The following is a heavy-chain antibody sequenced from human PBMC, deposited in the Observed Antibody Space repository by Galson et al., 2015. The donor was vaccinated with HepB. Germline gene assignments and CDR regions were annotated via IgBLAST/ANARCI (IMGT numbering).Heavy chain of an antibody. CDR1: GYTFTSYG. V-gene: IGHV1-18*04. Sequence: QSGAEVKKPGASVKVSCKASGYTFTSYGISWVRQAPGQGLEWMGWISAYNGNTNYAQKLQGRVTMTTDTSTSTAYMELRSLRSDDTAVYYCARDRGIAAAGKVGPYDYYYYGMDVWGQGTTVTVSS. D-gene: IGHD6-13*01. CDR2: ISAYNGNT. CDR3: ARDRGIAAAGKVGPYDYYYYGMDV. J-gene: IGHJ6*02.